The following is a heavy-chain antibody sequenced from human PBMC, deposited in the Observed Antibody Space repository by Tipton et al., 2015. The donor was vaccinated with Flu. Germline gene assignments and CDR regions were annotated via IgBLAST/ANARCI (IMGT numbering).Heavy chain of an antibody. D-gene: IGHD5-12*01. V-gene: IGHV3-33*06. CDR1: GFTFSSYA. CDR2: IWYDGSNK. J-gene: IGHJ4*02. Sequence: SLRLSCAASGFTFSSYAMHWVRQAPGKGLEWVAGIWYDGSNKYYAGSVKGRFTISRDNSKNTLYLQMNSLRAEDTAVYYCAKVPVANTACSDWGQGTLVTVSS. CDR3: AKVPVANTACSD.